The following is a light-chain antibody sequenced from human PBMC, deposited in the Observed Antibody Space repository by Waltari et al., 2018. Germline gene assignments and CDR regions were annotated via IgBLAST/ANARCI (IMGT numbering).Light chain of an antibody. J-gene: IGKJ1*01. V-gene: IGKV3-11*01. CDR1: QSVSNY. Sequence: EIVLTQSPATLSLSPGERATLSCRASQSVSNYLAWYQQKPGQAPRLLIYAASNGATGIPARFSGSGSGTDFTLTISSLQAEDVAVYYCQQYFSHPPWTFGQGTKVEIK. CDR3: QQYFSHPPWT. CDR2: AAS.